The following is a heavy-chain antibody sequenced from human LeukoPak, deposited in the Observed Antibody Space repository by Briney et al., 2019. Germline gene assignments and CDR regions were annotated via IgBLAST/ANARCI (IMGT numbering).Heavy chain of an antibody. CDR3: ATETEH. CDR2: INPSGGIT. J-gene: IGHJ4*02. CDR1: GYTFTSYY. Sequence: GASVKVSCKASGYTFTSYYMHWVRQAPGEGLEWVGIINPSGGITSYAQKFQGRVTMTRDTSTSTVYMDLSSLRSEATAVYYCATETEHWGQGTLVTVSS. V-gene: IGHV1-46*01. D-gene: IGHD1-14*01.